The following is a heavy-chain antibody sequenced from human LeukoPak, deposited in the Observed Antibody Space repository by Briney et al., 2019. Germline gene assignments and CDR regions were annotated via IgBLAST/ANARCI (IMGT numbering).Heavy chain of an antibody. J-gene: IGHJ3*02. CDR3: TKGVVLTIFGMAWHAFDI. CDR2: ISGSGDST. D-gene: IGHD3-3*01. CDR1: GFTFRSFA. V-gene: IGHV3-23*01. Sequence: PGGSLRPSCAASGFTFRSFAVSWVRQAPGKGLEWVSVISGSGDSTYYADSVKGRFTISRDNSKDTLYLQMNSLRAEDTAIYYCTKGVVLTIFGMAWHAFDIWGQGTMVTVS.